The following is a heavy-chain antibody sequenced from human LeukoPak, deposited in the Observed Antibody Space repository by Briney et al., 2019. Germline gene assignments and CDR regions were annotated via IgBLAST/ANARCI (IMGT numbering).Heavy chain of an antibody. CDR3: TTDRVYYDILTGYYGY. CDR2: IKSKTDGGTT. V-gene: IGHV3-15*01. D-gene: IGHD3-9*01. J-gene: IGHJ4*02. CDR1: GFTVSSNY. Sequence: GGSLRLSCAASGFTVSSNYMSWVRQAPGKGLEWVGRIKSKTDGGTTDYAAPVKGRFTISRDDSKNTLYLQMNSLKTEDTAVYYCTTDRVYYDILTGYYGYWGQGTLVTVSS.